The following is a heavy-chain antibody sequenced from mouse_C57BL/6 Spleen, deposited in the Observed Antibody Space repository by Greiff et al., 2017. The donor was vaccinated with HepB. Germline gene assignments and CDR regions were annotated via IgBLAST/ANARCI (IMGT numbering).Heavy chain of an antibody. J-gene: IGHJ2*01. V-gene: IGHV1-69*01. CDR1: GYTFTSYW. D-gene: IGHD2-1*01. CDR3: ARRTTIYYGIYFDY. Sequence: VQLQQPGAELVMPGASVKLSCKASGYTFTSYWMHWVKQRPGQGLEWIGEIDPSDSYTNYNQKFKGKSTLTVDKSSSTAYMQLSSLTSEDSAVYYCARRTTIYYGIYFDYWGQGTTLTVSS. CDR2: IDPSDSYT.